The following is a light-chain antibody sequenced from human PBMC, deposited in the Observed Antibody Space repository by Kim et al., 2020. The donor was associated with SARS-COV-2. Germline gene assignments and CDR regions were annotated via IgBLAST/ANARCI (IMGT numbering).Light chain of an antibody. CDR3: QQFDTVPLT. CDR2: DAS. J-gene: IGKJ4*01. V-gene: IGKV1-33*01. CDR1: HDSYSF. Sequence: GSVWDRDTITCQASHDSYSFLNWLQQKPGEARKLLISDASSLETSLPSRFSESGSGTHFTFTISSLQPRDVATYYCQQFDTVPLTFGGGTKVDIK.